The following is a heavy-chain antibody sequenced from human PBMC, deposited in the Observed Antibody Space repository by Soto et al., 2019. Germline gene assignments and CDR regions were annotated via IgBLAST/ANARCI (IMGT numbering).Heavy chain of an antibody. J-gene: IGHJ3*02. CDR1: GGSISSSSYY. CDR2: IYFAGGT. CDR3: ARRVRSTQAFDI. Sequence: QLQLQESGPGLVKPSETLSLTCTVSGGSISSSSYYWGWIRQPPGKGLEWIGNIYFAGGTHFNTSLKTRVAIAVDTSKNQFSLKLGSVTAADTAVYYCARRVRSTQAFDIWGPGTMVSVSS. D-gene: IGHD3-10*01. V-gene: IGHV4-39*01.